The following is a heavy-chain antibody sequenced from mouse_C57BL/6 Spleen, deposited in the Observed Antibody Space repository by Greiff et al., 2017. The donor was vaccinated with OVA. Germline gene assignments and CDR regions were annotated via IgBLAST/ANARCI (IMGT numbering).Heavy chain of an antibody. CDR3: AREGDGYSFAY. J-gene: IGHJ3*01. CDR2: IYPRSGNT. V-gene: IGHV1-81*01. CDR1: GYTFTSYG. D-gene: IGHD2-3*01. Sequence: VQLQESGAELARPGASVKLSCKASGYTFTSYGISWVKQRTGQGLEWIGEIYPRSGNTYYNEKFKGKATLTADKSSSTAYMELRSLTSEDSAVYFCAREGDGYSFAYWGQGTLVTVSA.